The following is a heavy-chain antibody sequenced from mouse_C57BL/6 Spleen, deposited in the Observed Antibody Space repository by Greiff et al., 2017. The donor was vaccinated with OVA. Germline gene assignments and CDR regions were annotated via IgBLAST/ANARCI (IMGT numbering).Heavy chain of an antibody. Sequence: VQLQQSGPELVKPGASVRISCTASGYAFSSSWMNWVKQRPGKGLEWIGRIYPGDGDTNYNGKFTGKATLTADKSSSTAYMQLSSLTSEDSAVYFGAKSGNRAYFDYWGQGTTLTVSS. CDR2: IYPGDGDT. V-gene: IGHV1-82*01. CDR3: AKSGNRAYFDY. D-gene: IGHD3-2*02. J-gene: IGHJ2*01. CDR1: GYAFSSSW.